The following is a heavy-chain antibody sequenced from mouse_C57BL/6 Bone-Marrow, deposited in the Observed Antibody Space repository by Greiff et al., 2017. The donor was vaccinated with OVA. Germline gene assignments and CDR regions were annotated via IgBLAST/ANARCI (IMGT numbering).Heavy chain of an antibody. CDR3: AILNWAWFAY. J-gene: IGHJ3*01. CDR1: GYTFTSYW. D-gene: IGHD4-1*01. V-gene: IGHV1-5*01. Sequence: EVKLMESGTVLARPGASVKMSCKTSGYTFTSYWMHWVKQRPGQGLEWIGAIYPGNSDTSYNQKFKGKATLTADKSSSTAYMELRSLTSEDSAVYFCAILNWAWFAYWGQGTLVTVSA. CDR2: IYPGNSDT.